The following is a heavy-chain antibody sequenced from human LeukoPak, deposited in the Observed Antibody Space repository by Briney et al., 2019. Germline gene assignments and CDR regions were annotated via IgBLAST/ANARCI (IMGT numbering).Heavy chain of an antibody. CDR2: IYYSGST. D-gene: IGHD1-26*01. CDR1: GGSINSNY. CDR3: ARAKSGSYLDAFDI. Sequence: SETLSLTCTVSGGSINSNYWSWIRQPPGKGLEWIGYIYYSGSTKYNPSLKSRVIISVDTSKNQFSLKLSSLTAADTAVYYCARAKSGSYLDAFDIWGQGTMVTVSS. V-gene: IGHV4-59*01. J-gene: IGHJ3*02.